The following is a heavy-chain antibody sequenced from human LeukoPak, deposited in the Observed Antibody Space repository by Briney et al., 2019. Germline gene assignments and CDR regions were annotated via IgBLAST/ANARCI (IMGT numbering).Heavy chain of an antibody. Sequence: GGSLRLSCAASGFTFSSYSMNWVRQAPGKGLEWVAVISYDGSHKYYADSVKGRFTISRDNSKNTLYLQMNSLRTEDTAVYYCAKGGYGGNSGTLDYWGQGTLVTVSS. J-gene: IGHJ4*02. V-gene: IGHV3-30*18. CDR3: AKGGYGGNSGTLDY. CDR1: GFTFSSYS. CDR2: ISYDGSHK. D-gene: IGHD4-23*01.